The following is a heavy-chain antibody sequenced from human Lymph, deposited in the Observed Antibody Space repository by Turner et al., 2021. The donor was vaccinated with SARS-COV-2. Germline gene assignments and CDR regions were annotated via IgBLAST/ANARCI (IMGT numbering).Heavy chain of an antibody. J-gene: IGHJ4*02. D-gene: IGHD1-26*01. V-gene: IGHV3-9*01. Sequence: EVQLVESGGGLVQPGRSLRISCAASGFTFDDYAMHWVRQAPGKGLEWVSGINWSGGSIAYADSVKGRFTISRDNPKNSLYLQMNSLRAEDTAFYYCAKDLAGTYYSSFDYWGQGTLVTVSS. CDR2: INWSGGSI. CDR1: GFTFDDYA. CDR3: AKDLAGTYYSSFDY.